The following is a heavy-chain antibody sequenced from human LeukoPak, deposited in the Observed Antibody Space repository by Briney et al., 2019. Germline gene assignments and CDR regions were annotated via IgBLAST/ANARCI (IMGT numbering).Heavy chain of an antibody. J-gene: IGHJ4*02. D-gene: IGHD5-12*01. CDR1: GFTFSSYE. CDR2: ISSSGSTI. V-gene: IGHV3-48*03. CDR3: ARFASIDYFDY. Sequence: QPGGSLRLSCAASGFTFSSYEMNWVRQAPGKGLEWVSYISSSGSTIYHANSVKGRFTISRDNAKNSLYLQMNSLRAEDTAVYYCARFASIDYFDYWGQGTLVTVSS.